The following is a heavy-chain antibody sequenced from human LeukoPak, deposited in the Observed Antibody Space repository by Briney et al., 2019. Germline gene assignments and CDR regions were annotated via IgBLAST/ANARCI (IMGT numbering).Heavy chain of an antibody. CDR3: VREARGYHYTYFDY. D-gene: IGHD5-18*01. J-gene: IGHJ4*02. V-gene: IGHV3-13*01. Sequence: PGGSLRLSCTASGFTLGGRDMHWVRQTTGGGLEWVAAVSSGHHAFYAGSVQGRFAVSRVDGKNSLYLQMNSLRGGDTAVYYCVREARGYHYTYFDYWGQGSLVTVSS. CDR2: VSSGHHA. CDR1: GFTLGGRD.